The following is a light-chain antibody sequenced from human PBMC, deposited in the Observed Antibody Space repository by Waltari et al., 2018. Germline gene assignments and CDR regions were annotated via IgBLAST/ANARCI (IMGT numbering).Light chain of an antibody. V-gene: IGKV1-39*01. CDR2: AAS. J-gene: IGKJ2*01. CDR3: QQSYSTPYT. CDR1: QSISSY. Sequence: DIQMTQSQSSLSASVGDRVTITCRASQSISSYLHWYPQKPGKAPKLLIYAASSLQSGVPSRFSGSGSGTDFTLTISSLQPEDFATYYCQQSYSTPYTFGQGTKLEIK.